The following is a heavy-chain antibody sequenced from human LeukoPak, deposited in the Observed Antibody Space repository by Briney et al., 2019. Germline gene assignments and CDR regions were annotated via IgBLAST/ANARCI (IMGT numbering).Heavy chain of an antibody. CDR2: IRSKANSYAT. V-gene: IGHV3-73*01. CDR3: TSETYYYDSSGFPLIDY. D-gene: IGHD3-22*01. CDR1: GFTFSGSA. J-gene: IGHJ4*02. Sequence: LTGGSLRLSCAASGFTFSGSAMHWVRQASGKGLEWVGRIRSKANSYATAYAASVKGRFTISRDDSKNTAYLQMNSLKTEDTAVYYCTSETYYYDSSGFPLIDYWGQGTLVTVSS.